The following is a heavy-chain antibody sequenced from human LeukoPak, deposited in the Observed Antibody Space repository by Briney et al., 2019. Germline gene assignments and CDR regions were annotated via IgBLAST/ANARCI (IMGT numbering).Heavy chain of an antibody. CDR3: ARDLNRGCYDSSGLKTDDAFDI. D-gene: IGHD3-22*01. Sequence: GGSLRLSCAASGFTFSSYSMTWVRQAPGKGLEWVSSISSSSSYIYYANSVKGRFTISRDNAKNSLYLQMNSLRAEDTAVYYCARDLNRGCYDSSGLKTDDAFDIWGQGTMVTVSS. CDR2: ISSSSSYI. CDR1: GFTFSSYS. J-gene: IGHJ3*02. V-gene: IGHV3-21*01.